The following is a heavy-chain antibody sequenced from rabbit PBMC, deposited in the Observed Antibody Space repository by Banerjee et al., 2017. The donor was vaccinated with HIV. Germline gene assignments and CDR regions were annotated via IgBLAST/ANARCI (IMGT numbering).Heavy chain of an antibody. Sequence: QQQLEESGGGLVKPGGTLTLTCKASGIDFSNYYMSWVRQPPGKGQGWIGYIDPVLGNTYYASWVNGRFTISSHTAQTTLYLQLNSLTAADAATYFCARDLAGVIGWNFNLWGPGALVTVS. CDR2: IDPVLGNT. CDR1: GIDFSNYY. CDR3: ARDLAGVIGWNFNL. J-gene: IGHJ4*01. V-gene: IGHV1S43*01. D-gene: IGHD4-1*01.